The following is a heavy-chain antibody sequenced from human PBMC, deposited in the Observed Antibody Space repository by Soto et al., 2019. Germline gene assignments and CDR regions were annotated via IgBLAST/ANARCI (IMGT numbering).Heavy chain of an antibody. J-gene: IGHJ6*03. CDR2: IYYSGST. Sequence: SETLSLTCTVSGGSISSYYWSWIRQPPGKGLEWIGYIYYSGSTNYNPSLKSRVTISVDTSKNQFSLKLSSVTAADTAVYYCARNLGISDYGDYYYYMDVWGKGTTVTVSS. CDR3: ARNLGISDYGDYYYYMDV. CDR1: GGSISSYY. V-gene: IGHV4-59*01. D-gene: IGHD4-17*01.